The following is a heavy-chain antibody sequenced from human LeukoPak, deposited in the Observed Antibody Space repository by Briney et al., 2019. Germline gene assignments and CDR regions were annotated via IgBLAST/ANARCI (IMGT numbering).Heavy chain of an antibody. V-gene: IGHV4-39*01. Sequence: SETLSLTCTVSGGSIRSSGYYWAWIRQPPGKGLESIANIYYSGNTYYNPSLKSRVTISVDTSKNQFSLKLTSVTAADTAVYYCARHRVYDWNYPIWFDPWGQGTLSPSPQ. CDR3: ARHRVYDWNYPIWFDP. CDR2: IYYSGNT. D-gene: IGHD3-16*01. J-gene: IGHJ5*02. CDR1: GGSIRSSGYY.